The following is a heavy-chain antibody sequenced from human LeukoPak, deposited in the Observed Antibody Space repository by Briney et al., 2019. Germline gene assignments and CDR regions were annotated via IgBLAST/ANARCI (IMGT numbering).Heavy chain of an antibody. V-gene: IGHV3-30-3*01. CDR3: ARDIPITMRRFDY. Sequence: GRSPRLSCAASGFTFSSYAMHWVRQAPGKGLEWVAVISYDGSNKYYADSVKGRFTISRDNSKNTLYLQMNSLRAEDTAVYYCARDIPITMRRFDYWGQGTLVTVSS. D-gene: IGHD3-10*01. J-gene: IGHJ4*02. CDR1: GFTFSSYA. CDR2: ISYDGSNK.